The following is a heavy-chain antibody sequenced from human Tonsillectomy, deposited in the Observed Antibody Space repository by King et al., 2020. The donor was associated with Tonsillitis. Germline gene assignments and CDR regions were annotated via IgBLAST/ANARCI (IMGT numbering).Heavy chain of an antibody. CDR2: ISSSSSPT. Sequence: VQLVESGGGLGKRGGSLRLSCAASGFTFSDFYMTWIRQAPGKGLEWVSYISSSSSPTNYADSVKGRFTNSRDNVKNLMYPQIISLRAEETAVYYCARKNGAYDYDYWGQGTLVTVSS. CDR1: GFTFSDFY. J-gene: IGHJ4*02. V-gene: IGHV3-11*05. CDR3: ARKNGAYDYDY. D-gene: IGHD5-12*01.